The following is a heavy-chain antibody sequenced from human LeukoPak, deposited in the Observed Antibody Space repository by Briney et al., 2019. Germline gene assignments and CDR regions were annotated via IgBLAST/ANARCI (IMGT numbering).Heavy chain of an antibody. J-gene: IGHJ4*02. V-gene: IGHV3-30*03. D-gene: IGHD3-22*01. CDR3: AADYYDSSGYSSGDY. CDR1: GFTFSSYG. Sequence: PGGSLRLSCAASGFTFSSYGMHWVRQAPGKGLEWVAVISYDGSNKYYADSVKGRFTISRDNSKNTLYLQMDSLRAEDTAVYYCAADYYDSSGYSSGDYWGQGTLVTVSS. CDR2: ISYDGSNK.